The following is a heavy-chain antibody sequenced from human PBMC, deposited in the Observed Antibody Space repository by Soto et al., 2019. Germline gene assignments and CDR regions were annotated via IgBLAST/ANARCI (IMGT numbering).Heavy chain of an antibody. CDR2: ISSSSSYI. CDR1: GFAFSSYS. D-gene: IGHD2-15*01. CDR3: ARVGCSGGSCYYYYYYYGMDV. J-gene: IGHJ6*02. V-gene: IGHV3-21*01. Sequence: PGGSLRLSCAASGFAFSSYSMNWVRQAPGKGLEWVSSISSSSSYIYYADSVKGRFTIPRDNAKNSLYLQMNSLRAEDTAVYYCARVGCSGGSCYYYYYYYGMDVWGQGTTVTVSS.